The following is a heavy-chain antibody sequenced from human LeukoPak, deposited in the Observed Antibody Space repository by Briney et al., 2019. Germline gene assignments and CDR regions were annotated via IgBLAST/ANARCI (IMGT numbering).Heavy chain of an antibody. J-gene: IGHJ6*03. CDR1: GCTFTSYA. V-gene: IGHV1-69*13. CDR2: IIPIFGTA. D-gene: IGHD3-16*02. Sequence: SVTVSCKASGCTFTSYAISWVRQAPGQGLEWMGGIIPIFGTANYAQKFQGRVTITADESTSTAYMALSSLRSEDTAVYHCASPPPYDYVWGSYHYYYYMDVWGKGTTVTVSS. CDR3: ASPPPYDYVWGSYHYYYYMDV.